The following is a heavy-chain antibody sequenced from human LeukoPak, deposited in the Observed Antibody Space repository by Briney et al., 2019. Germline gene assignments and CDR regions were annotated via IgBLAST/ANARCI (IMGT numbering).Heavy chain of an antibody. D-gene: IGHD5-18*01. J-gene: IGHJ3*01. V-gene: IGHV3-21*01. CDR1: GFTFSTYS. CDR3: ASETTRAYSYGSPTDGFDL. CDR2: ISSSSSYI. Sequence: GGSLRLSCAASGFTFSTYSMNWVRQAPGKGLEWVSSISSSSSYIYYANSVKGRFTISRDNARKSLFLQMNSLRAEDTAVYYCASETTRAYSYGSPTDGFDLWGQGTMVTVSS.